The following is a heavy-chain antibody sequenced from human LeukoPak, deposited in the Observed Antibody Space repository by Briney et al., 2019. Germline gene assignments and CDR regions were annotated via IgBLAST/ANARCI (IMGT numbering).Heavy chain of an antibody. J-gene: IGHJ5*02. CDR3: ARARPAEHLDYDGNWFDP. Sequence: SETLSLTCTVSGGSISSYYWSWIRQPPGKGLEWLGYIYYSGSTNYNPSLKSRVTISVDTSKNQFSLKLSSVTAADTAVYYCARARPAEHLDYDGNWFDPWGQGTLVTVSS. CDR1: GGSISSYY. CDR2: IYYSGST. D-gene: IGHD4-17*01. V-gene: IGHV4-59*01.